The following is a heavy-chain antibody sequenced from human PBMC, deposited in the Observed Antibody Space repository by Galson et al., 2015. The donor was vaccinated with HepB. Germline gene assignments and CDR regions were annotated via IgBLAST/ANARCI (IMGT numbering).Heavy chain of an antibody. CDR3: ARALDFGDTFGFDP. D-gene: IGHD4-17*01. CDR2: ISGSSTYT. J-gene: IGHJ5*02. V-gene: IGHV3-11*06. Sequence: SLRLSCAASGFSFSEYYMTWIRQTPGKGQEWLSYISGSSTYTNYADSVRGRFTISRDNAKNSLYLQMNSLRAEDTALYYCARALDFGDTFGFDPWGQGTLVTVSP. CDR1: GFSFSEYY.